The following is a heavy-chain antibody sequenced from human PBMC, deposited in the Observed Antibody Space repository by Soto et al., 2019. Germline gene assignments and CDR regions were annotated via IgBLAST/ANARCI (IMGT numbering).Heavy chain of an antibody. Sequence: PGGSLRLFCAVSGGTFNRHAINWVRQAPGKGLEWVAVISFDGKNKYYGDSVEGRFTVSRENFNNTVYLQMNSLRGEDTAVYFCARDRWEQAPPRYYYGMDVWGQGTTVTVS. V-gene: IGHV3-30*04. CDR1: GGTFNRHA. D-gene: IGHD1-26*01. CDR2: ISFDGKNK. J-gene: IGHJ6*02. CDR3: ARDRWEQAPPRYYYGMDV.